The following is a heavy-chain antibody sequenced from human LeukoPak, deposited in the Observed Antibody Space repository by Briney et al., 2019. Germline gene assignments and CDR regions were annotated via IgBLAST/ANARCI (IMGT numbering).Heavy chain of an antibody. D-gene: IGHD6-19*01. J-gene: IGHJ5*02. V-gene: IGHV3-21*01. CDR1: GFTFSTFG. Sequence: GGSLRLSCAASGFTFSTFGMKWVRQAPGKGLEWVSCISGSSSYIYYSDSVKGRFTISRDNAKNSLYLQMNSLRAEDTAVYYCVRANGAVAGTFWFDPWGQGTLVTVSS. CDR3: VRANGAVAGTFWFDP. CDR2: ISGSSSYI.